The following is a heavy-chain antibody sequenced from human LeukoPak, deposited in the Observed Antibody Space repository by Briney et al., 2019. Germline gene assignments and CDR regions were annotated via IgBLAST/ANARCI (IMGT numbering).Heavy chain of an antibody. D-gene: IGHD3-16*02. Sequence: SVKVFCKASGGTFSSYAISWVRQAPGQGLEWMGRIIPIFGTANYAQKFQGRVTITTDESTSTAYMELSSLRSEETAVYYCARDLRLGELSFAFDYWGQGTLVTVSS. CDR2: IIPIFGTA. CDR1: GGTFSSYA. V-gene: IGHV1-69*05. CDR3: ARDLRLGELSFAFDY. J-gene: IGHJ4*02.